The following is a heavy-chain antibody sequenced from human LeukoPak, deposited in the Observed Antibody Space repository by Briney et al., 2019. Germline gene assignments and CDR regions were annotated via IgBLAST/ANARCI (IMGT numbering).Heavy chain of an antibody. CDR3: ARGLVGRITIFGVVTLSDSRFDP. V-gene: IGHV1-8*01. CDR2: MNPNSGNT. J-gene: IGHJ5*02. CDR1: GYTFTSYD. Sequence: ASVKVSCKASGYTFTSYDINWVRQATGQGPEWMGWMNPNSGNTGYAQKFQGRVTMTRNTSISTAYMELSSLRSEDTAVYYCARGLVGRITIFGVVTLSDSRFDPWGQGTLVTVSS. D-gene: IGHD3-3*01.